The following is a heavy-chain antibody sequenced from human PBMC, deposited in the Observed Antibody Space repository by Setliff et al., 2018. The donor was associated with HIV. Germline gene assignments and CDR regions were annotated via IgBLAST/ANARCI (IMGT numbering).Heavy chain of an antibody. D-gene: IGHD3-10*01. CDR1: GGSFSDHA. Sequence: GASVKVSCKASGGSFSDHAISWVRQAPGQGLEWMGVIIPIHGTPNYAQKFQGRVTMTTDTSTSTAYMDLRSLGSDDTAVYYCARDGMVRGVRRKLDYWGRGTLVTVSS. J-gene: IGHJ4*02. V-gene: IGHV1-69*10. CDR2: IIPIHGTP. CDR3: ARDGMVRGVRRKLDY.